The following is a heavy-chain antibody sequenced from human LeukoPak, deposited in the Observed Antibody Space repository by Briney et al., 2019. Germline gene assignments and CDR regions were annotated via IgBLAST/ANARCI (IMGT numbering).Heavy chain of an antibody. Sequence: PGGSLRLSCAASGFTFSSYSMNWVRQAPGKGLEWVSYISSSSSTIYYADSVKGRFTISRDNAKNSLYLQMNSLRAEDTAVYYCAREGSGDSIWNFDWLYSRNWFDPGGQGTLVTVSS. CDR1: GFTFSSYS. J-gene: IGHJ5*02. D-gene: IGHD3-9*01. CDR2: ISSSSSTI. V-gene: IGHV3-48*01. CDR3: AREGSGDSIWNFDWLYSRNWFDP.